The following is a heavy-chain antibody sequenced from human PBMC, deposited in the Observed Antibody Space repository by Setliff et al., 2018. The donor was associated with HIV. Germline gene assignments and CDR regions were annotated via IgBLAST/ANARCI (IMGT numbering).Heavy chain of an antibody. CDR2: IYYTGNT. CDR1: GGSVGSSSYY. Sequence: SETLSLTCTVSGGSVGSSSYYWAWIRQPPGKGLEWIGSIYYTGNTKYNPSLESRVTFSIDTSENQFSLRLASVTAADTAIYYCARDDSIVLVPAIMRGDGFDSWGQGRMVTV. CDR3: ARDDSIVLVPAIMRGDGFDS. D-gene: IGHD2-2*01. V-gene: IGHV4-39*07. J-gene: IGHJ3*01.